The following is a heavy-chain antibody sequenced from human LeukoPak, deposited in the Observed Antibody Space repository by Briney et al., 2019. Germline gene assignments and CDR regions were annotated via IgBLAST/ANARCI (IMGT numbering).Heavy chain of an antibody. CDR3: TTGDFYGPGRY. CDR2: LKSRTDGGTT. V-gene: IGHV3-15*01. CDR1: GFTFSKAW. J-gene: IGHJ4*02. D-gene: IGHD3-10*01. Sequence: GGSLRLSCAASGFTFSKAWMSWVRQAPGKGLEWVGRLKSRTDGGTTHYAAPVKGRFTISRDDSINTLYLQMNSLKNEDTAVYHCTTGDFYGPGRYWGQGTLVTVSS.